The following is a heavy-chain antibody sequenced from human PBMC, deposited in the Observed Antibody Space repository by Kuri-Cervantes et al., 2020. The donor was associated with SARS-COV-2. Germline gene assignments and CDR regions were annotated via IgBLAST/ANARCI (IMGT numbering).Heavy chain of an antibody. V-gene: IGHV3-7*03. CDR3: ARYCTSISCESAIDF. D-gene: IGHD2-2*01. CDR1: GFTFSSYS. J-gene: IGHJ4*02. Sequence: GGSLRLSCAASGFTFSSYSMNWVRQAPGKGLDWVANVRQDGRDKYYGDSVKGRFTISRDNTKNSLYLQMDSLTAEDTAVYYCARYCTSISCESAIDFWGQGTLVTVSS. CDR2: VRQDGRDK.